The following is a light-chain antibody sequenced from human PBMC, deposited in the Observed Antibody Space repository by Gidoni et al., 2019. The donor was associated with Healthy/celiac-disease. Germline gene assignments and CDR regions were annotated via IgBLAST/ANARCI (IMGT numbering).Light chain of an antibody. CDR1: QSVSSN. J-gene: IGKJ1*01. CDR2: GAS. V-gene: IGKV3-15*01. Sequence: EIVMTQSPATLSVSPGERATLSCRASQSVSSNLAWYQQKPGQAPRLLIYGASTRATGIPARCSGSGSGTEFTLTISSLQSEDFAVYYCQQYNTWPWTFGQXTKVEIK. CDR3: QQYNTWPWT.